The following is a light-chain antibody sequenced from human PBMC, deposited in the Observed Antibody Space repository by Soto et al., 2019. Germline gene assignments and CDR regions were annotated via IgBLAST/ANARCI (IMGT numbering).Light chain of an antibody. V-gene: IGKV1-5*01. J-gene: IGKJ2*01. CDR2: DAS. CDR3: QQYNSYPYT. CDR1: QSISNW. Sequence: DLPMTQSPSTLSASVGDRVTITCRASQSISNWLAWYQQKPGKAPKLLIYDASNLESGVPSRFSGGGSVTEFTLTISGLQPDDFATYYCQQYNSYPYTFGQGTKLEI.